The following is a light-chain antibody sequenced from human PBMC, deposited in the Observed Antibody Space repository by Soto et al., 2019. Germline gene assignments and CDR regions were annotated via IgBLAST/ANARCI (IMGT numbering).Light chain of an antibody. J-gene: IGKJ1*01. CDR2: GAS. CDR3: QQYNVWPPM. V-gene: IGKV3-20*01. Sequence: IVLTQSPGTLSLSPGERATLSCRTSQSVRSSHLAWYQQKPGQAPRLLIYGASSRATGIPDRFSGSGSGTEFTLTISSLQSEDFAVFFCQQYNVWPPMFGQGTKVDIK. CDR1: QSVRSSH.